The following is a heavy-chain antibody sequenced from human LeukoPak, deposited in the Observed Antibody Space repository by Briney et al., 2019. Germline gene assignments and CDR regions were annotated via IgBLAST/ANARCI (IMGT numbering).Heavy chain of an antibody. J-gene: IGHJ4*02. CDR1: GGSFSGYY. D-gene: IGHD2-15*01. CDR3: LAATVFDY. V-gene: IGHV4-34*01. CDR2: INHSGST. Sequence: PSETLSLTCAVYGGSFSGYYWSWIRQPPDKGLEWIGEINHSGSTNYNPSLKSRVTISVDTSKNQFSLKLSSVTAADTGVLEVLAATVFDYWGQGTLVTVSS.